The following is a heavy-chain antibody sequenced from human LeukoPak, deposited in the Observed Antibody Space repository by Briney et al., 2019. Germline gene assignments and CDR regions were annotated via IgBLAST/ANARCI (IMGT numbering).Heavy chain of an antibody. J-gene: IGHJ5*02. CDR2: INPNSGGT. V-gene: IGHV1-2*02. CDR3: ARARQIGTTRWFDP. CDR1: GYTFTGYY. Sequence: ASVKVSCKASGYTFTGYYMRWVRQAPGQGLEWMGWINPNSGGTNYAQKFQGRVTMTRDTSISTAYMELSRLRSDDTAVYYCARARQIGTTRWFDPWGQGTLVTVSS. D-gene: IGHD1-1*01.